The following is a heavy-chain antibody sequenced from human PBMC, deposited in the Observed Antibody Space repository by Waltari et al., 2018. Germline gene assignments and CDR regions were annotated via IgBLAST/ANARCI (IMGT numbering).Heavy chain of an antibody. CDR1: SFSLSGSA. Sequence: QLVESGVGLVKPGGSLKVSCEASSFSLSGSAMHGVRQAPGKGLEWVGRIRTKAAGYATQYAPSVKGRFTISRDDSKNTAFLLMNNLKIDDTATYFCTRVLRSSSPTQFDLWGQGILVTVSS. CDR3: TRVLRSSSPTQFDL. D-gene: IGHD6-13*01. CDR2: IRTKAAGYAT. J-gene: IGHJ4*02. V-gene: IGHV3-73*01.